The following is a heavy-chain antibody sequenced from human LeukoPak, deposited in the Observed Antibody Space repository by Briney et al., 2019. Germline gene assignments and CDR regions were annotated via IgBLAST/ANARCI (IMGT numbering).Heavy chain of an antibody. V-gene: IGHV1-2*02. CDR1: GYTFTGYY. D-gene: IGHD3-16*02. Sequence: ASVKVSCKASGYTFTGYYMHWVRQAPGQGLEWMGWINPNSGGTNYAQKFQGRVTMTRDTSISTAYMELSSLRSDDTAVYYCARDFLYVWGSYRHSWFDPWGQGTLVTVSS. J-gene: IGHJ5*02. CDR3: ARDFLYVWGSYRHSWFDP. CDR2: INPNSGGT.